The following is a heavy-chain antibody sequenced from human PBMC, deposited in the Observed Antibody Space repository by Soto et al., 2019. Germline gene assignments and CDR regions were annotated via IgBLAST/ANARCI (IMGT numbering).Heavy chain of an antibody. J-gene: IGHJ4*02. V-gene: IGHV3-23*01. CDR2: ISGSGGST. D-gene: IGHD1-26*01. CDR1: GFTFSSYA. CDR3: APSGSYYCVSFDY. Sequence: EVQLLESGGGLVQPGGSLRLSCAASGFTFSSYAMSWVRQAPGKGLEWVSAISGSGGSTYYADSVKGRFTISRDNSKNTLYLQMNSLRAEDTAVYYCAPSGSYYCVSFDYWGQGTLVTVSS.